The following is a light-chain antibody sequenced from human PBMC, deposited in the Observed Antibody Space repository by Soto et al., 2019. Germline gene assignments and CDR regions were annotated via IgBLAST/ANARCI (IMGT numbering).Light chain of an antibody. CDR3: HHYSNWPPYT. V-gene: IGKV3-20*01. Sequence: EIVLTQSPGALSLTPGERATLSCRASQTVSKYSLAWYQQKPGQAPRLLIYGASIRATGIPDRFSGRGSGTDFTLTISRLEPEDFGVYYCHHYSNWPPYTFGQGTKVDIK. CDR1: QTVSKYS. J-gene: IGKJ2*01. CDR2: GAS.